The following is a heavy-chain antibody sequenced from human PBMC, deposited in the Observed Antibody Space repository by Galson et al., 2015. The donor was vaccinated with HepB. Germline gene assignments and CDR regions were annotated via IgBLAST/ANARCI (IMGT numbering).Heavy chain of an antibody. CDR3: ASGAVIVGATGWFDP. Sequence: SVKVSCKASGGTFSSYAISWVRQAPGQGLEWMGGIIPILGIANYAQKFQGRVTITADKSTSTAYMELSSLRSEDTAVYYCASGAVIVGATGWFDPWGQGTLVTVSS. CDR1: GGTFSSYA. J-gene: IGHJ5*02. D-gene: IGHD1-26*01. V-gene: IGHV1-69*10. CDR2: IIPILGIA.